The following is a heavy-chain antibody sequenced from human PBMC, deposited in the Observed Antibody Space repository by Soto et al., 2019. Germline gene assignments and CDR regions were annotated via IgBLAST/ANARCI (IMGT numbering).Heavy chain of an antibody. CDR1: GFPFSNYW. CDR2: IYSDGSST. D-gene: IGHD3-16*01. Sequence: EVHLVESGGGLVQPGGSLRVSCAASGFPFSNYWMDWVRQTPGKGLVWVARIYSDGSSTRYADSVKGRFTISRDNAKNTLFLQMNSRRVEDTAVYYCAREWRHWVEETYYYYMYVWGKGTPVTVSS. CDR3: AREWRHWVEETYYYYMYV. V-gene: IGHV3-74*01. J-gene: IGHJ6*03.